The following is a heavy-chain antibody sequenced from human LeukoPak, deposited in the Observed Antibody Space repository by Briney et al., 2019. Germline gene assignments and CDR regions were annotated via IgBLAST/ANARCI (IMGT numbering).Heavy chain of an antibody. D-gene: IGHD1-26*01. J-gene: IGHJ4*02. Sequence: PGRSLRLSCAASGFTFSSYGMYWVRQAPGKGLEWVAVISYDGSNKYYADSVKGRFTISRDNSKNTLYLQVNSLRAEDTAVYYCAKQGLVGAPPDYWGQGTLVTVSS. CDR2: ISYDGSNK. CDR3: AKQGLVGAPPDY. CDR1: GFTFSSYG. V-gene: IGHV3-30*18.